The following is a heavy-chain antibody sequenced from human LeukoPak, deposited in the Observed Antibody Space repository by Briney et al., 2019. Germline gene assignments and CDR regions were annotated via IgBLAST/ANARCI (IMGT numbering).Heavy chain of an antibody. CDR2: IKQDGSEK. Sequence: PGGSLRLSCAASEFTFSDYWMSWVRQAPGKGLEWVANIKQDGSEKYYVDSVKGRFTISRDNAKKSLYLQMNSLRAEDTAVYYCARDWMEGATFEFQGPVDYWGQGTLVTVSS. CDR3: ARDWMEGATFEFQGPVDY. J-gene: IGHJ4*02. V-gene: IGHV3-7*01. D-gene: IGHD1-26*01. CDR1: EFTFSDYW.